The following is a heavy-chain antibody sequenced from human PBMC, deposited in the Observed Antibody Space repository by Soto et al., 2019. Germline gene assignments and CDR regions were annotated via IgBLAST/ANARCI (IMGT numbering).Heavy chain of an antibody. CDR3: ARHRAPVAISWFDP. Sequence: SETLSLTCSVSGGSISSYYWSWIRQPPGKGLEWIGYISYTGSANYNPSLKSRVTISVDTSKNQFSLKLSSVTAADTAIYYCARHRAPVAISWFDPWGQGTLVTVS. CDR2: ISYTGSA. D-gene: IGHD2-2*02. J-gene: IGHJ5*02. V-gene: IGHV4-59*08. CDR1: GGSISSYY.